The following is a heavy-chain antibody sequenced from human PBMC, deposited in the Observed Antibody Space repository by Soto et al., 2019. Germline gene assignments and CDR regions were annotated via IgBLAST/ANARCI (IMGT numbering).Heavy chain of an antibody. Sequence: SVKVSCKASGGTFSNDIITWVRQAPGQGLEWMGRIIPLLDITNYAQKFQGRVTITADKSTSTAYMELNSLRSEDTAVYYCGRDSPIGSTYSGYDGIDYWGQGTLVTVSS. J-gene: IGHJ4*02. V-gene: IGHV1-69*04. CDR1: GGTFSNDI. D-gene: IGHD5-12*01. CDR3: GRDSPIGSTYSGYDGIDY. CDR2: IIPLLDIT.